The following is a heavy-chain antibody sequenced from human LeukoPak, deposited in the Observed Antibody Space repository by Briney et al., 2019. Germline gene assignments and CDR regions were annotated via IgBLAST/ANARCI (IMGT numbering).Heavy chain of an antibody. CDR1: GFIFSSDW. J-gene: IGHJ4*02. CDR3: ARDQIEYCSSTSCYTGQGFDY. D-gene: IGHD2-2*02. V-gene: IGHV3-74*01. Sequence: GGSLRLSCAASGFIFSSDWMHWVRHGPAKGLVWVSRINPDGSTTSYADSVKGRFTISRDNAKNSLYLQMNSLRAEDTAVYYCARDQIEYCSSTSCYTGQGFDYWGQGTLVTVSS. CDR2: INPDGSTT.